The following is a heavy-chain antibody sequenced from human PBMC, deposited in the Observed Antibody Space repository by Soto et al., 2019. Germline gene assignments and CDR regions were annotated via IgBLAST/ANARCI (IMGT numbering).Heavy chain of an antibody. Sequence: DSPSLKSRLTITKDTSKNQVVLTMTNMDPVDTATYYCAHSGSSWYVENYYFDYWGQGTLVTVSS. J-gene: IGHJ4*02. V-gene: IGHV2-5*01. CDR3: AHSGSSWYVENYYFDY. D-gene: IGHD6-13*01.